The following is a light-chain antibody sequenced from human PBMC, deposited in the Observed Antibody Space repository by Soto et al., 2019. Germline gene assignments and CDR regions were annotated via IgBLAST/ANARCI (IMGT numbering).Light chain of an antibody. CDR1: QGISSY. J-gene: IGKJ2*01. V-gene: IGKV1-8*01. CDR2: AAA. CDR3: QQYLSYPYT. Sequence: AIRMTQSPSSFSASTGDRVTITCRASQGISSYLAWYQQKPGKAPKLLIYAAATLQRGAPSRFSASGSGTEFPLTISRLQSEDFAPYYCQQYLSYPYTFGQGTKLEI.